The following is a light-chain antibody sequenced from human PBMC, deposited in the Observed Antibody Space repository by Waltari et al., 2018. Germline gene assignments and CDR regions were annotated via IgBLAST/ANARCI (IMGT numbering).Light chain of an antibody. CDR2: QVS. V-gene: IGLV2-14*01. CDR3: SSYTDSSTLV. CDR1: SSDVGGYNY. Sequence: QSALTQPASVSGSPGQSITISCTATSSDVGGYNYASWYQQQPGKAPKLIIYQVSNRPSGVSNRFSGSKSGNTASLTISGLQTEDEADYYCSSYTDSSTLVFGGGTKLTVL. J-gene: IGLJ3*02.